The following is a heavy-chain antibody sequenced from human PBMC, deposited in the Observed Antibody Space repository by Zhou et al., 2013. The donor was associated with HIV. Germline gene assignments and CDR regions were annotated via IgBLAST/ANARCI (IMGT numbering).Heavy chain of an antibody. D-gene: IGHD1-1*01. CDR1: GYTFMNYG. CDR3: ARRGTWGDRFNVIRGGLDV. J-gene: IGHJ6*02. V-gene: IGHV1-18*01. CDR2: ISAYNGNT. Sequence: QVHLVQSGAEVKKPGASVKVSCKTSGYTFMNYGISWVRQAPGQGLEWMGWISAYNGNTNYAQKLQGRVTMTTDTSTSTAYMELRSLRSEDTAVYYCARRGTWGDRFNVIRGGLDVWGQGTTVTVSS.